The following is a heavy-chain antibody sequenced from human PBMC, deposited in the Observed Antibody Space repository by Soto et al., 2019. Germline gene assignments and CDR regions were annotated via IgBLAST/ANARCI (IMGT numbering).Heavy chain of an antibody. CDR1: GGSISSSSYY. CDR2: IYYSGST. Sequence: QLQLQESGPGLVKPSETLSLTCTVSGGSISSSSYYWGWIRQPPGKGLEWIGSIYYSGSTYYNPSLKSRVTISVDTSKNQFSLKLSSVTAADTAMYYCRGSGSYEDFDYWGQGTLVTVSS. CDR3: RGSGSYEDFDY. V-gene: IGHV4-39*01. D-gene: IGHD3-10*01. J-gene: IGHJ4*02.